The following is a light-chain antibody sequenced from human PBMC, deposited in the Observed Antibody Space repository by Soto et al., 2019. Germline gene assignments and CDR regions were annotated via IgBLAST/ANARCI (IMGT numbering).Light chain of an antibody. CDR3: QQASNWPRA. V-gene: IGKV3-11*01. J-gene: IGKJ1*01. CDR1: QSVSSY. CDR2: DAS. Sequence: EIVLTQSPATLSLSPGERATLSCRASQSVSSYLAWYQQKPGQAPRLLIYDASNRATGIPARFIGSGPGTDFTLTISSLEPEDFTVYYCQQASNWPRAFGQGTKVEIK.